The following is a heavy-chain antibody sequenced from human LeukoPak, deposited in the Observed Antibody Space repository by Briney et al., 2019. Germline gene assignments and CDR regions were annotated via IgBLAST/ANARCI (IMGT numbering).Heavy chain of an antibody. CDR1: GGFFSGYY. V-gene: IGHV4-34*01. CDR3: ARGLRSSY. D-gene: IGHD4-17*01. J-gene: IGHJ4*02. CDR2: INHSGST. Sequence: SETLSLTCAVYGGFFSGYYWSWIRQPPGKGLEWIGEINHSGSTNYNPSLKSRVTIPVDTSKNQFSLKLSSVTAADTAVYYCARGLRSSYWGQETLVTVSS.